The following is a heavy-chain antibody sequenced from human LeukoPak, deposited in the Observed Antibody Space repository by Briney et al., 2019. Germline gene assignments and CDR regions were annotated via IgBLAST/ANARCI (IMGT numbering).Heavy chain of an antibody. CDR2: INSDGSNT. D-gene: IGHD3-22*01. CDR1: GFAFSSYW. V-gene: IGHV3-74*01. Sequence: GGSLRLSCAASGFAFSSYWMHWVRQAPGKGLVWVSRINSDGSNTRYADSVKGRFTISRDNAKNTLYLQMNSLRAEDTAVYYCARDAPDYYDSSGRSDFDYWGQGTLVTVSS. CDR3: ARDAPDYYDSSGRSDFDY. J-gene: IGHJ4*02.